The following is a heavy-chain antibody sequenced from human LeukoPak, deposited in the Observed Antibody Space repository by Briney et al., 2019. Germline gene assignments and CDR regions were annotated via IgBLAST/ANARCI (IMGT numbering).Heavy chain of an antibody. V-gene: IGHV1-18*01. D-gene: IGHD2-2*01. Sequence: GASVKVSCKASGYTFTSYGISGVRQAPGQGLEWMGWISAYNGNTNYAQKLQGRVTMTTDTSTSTAYMELRSLRSDDTAVYYCAVVVPAASIDYWGQGTLVTVSS. CDR1: GYTFTSYG. CDR3: AVVVPAASIDY. CDR2: ISAYNGNT. J-gene: IGHJ4*02.